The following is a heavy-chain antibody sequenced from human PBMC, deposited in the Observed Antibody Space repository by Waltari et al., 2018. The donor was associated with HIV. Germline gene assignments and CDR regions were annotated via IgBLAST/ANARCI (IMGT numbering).Heavy chain of an antibody. CDR3: AKEFVGGWPFDF. V-gene: IGHV3-23*04. J-gene: IGHJ4*02. CDR2: IGATNGRT. Sequence: EVQLVESGGGLARPGGSLRLSCAVSGFTFTNYAMSWVRQAPWMRLEWVSGIGATNGRTYYADSVKGRFTISRDNSKNTLYLQMNSLRAEDTALYYCAKEFVGGWPFDFWGQGTLVTVSA. CDR1: GFTFTNYA. D-gene: IGHD6-19*01.